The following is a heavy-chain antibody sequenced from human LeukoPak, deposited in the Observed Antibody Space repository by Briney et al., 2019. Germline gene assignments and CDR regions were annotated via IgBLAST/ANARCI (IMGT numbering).Heavy chain of an antibody. Sequence: GGSLRLSCAASGFTFSSYWMNWVRQAPGKGLEWVANIKPDASEKNYVDSVKGRFTISRDNSKNTLYLQMNSLRGDDTAVYYCVKDEGDEYGPLGYWGQGTLVTVSS. J-gene: IGHJ4*02. CDR1: GFTFSSYW. D-gene: IGHD4-17*01. V-gene: IGHV3-7*01. CDR2: IKPDASEK. CDR3: VKDEGDEYGPLGY.